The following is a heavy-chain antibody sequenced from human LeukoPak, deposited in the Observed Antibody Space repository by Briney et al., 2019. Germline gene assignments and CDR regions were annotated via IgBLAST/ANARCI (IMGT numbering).Heavy chain of an antibody. V-gene: IGHV3-30*18. CDR2: ISYDGSNK. CDR3: AKDLLRYYYDSSGYISDAFDI. CDR1: GFTFSSYG. J-gene: IGHJ3*02. Sequence: GGSLRLSCAASGFTFSSYGMHWVRQAPGKGLEWVAVISYDGSNKYYADSVKGRFTISRDNSKNTLYLQMNSLRAEDTAVYYCAKDLLRYYYDSSGYISDAFDIWGQGTMVTVSS. D-gene: IGHD3-22*01.